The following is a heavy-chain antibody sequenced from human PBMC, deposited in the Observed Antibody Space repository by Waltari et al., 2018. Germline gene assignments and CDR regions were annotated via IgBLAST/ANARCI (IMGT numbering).Heavy chain of an antibody. Sequence: QVQLVQSGAEVKKPGSSVKISCKASGGTFSSYAISWVRQAPGQGLEWMGRIIPILGIANYAQKFQGRVTITADKSTSTAYMELSSLRSEDTAVYYCARCSYDSSGYGQFDPWGQGTLVTVSS. CDR3: ARCSYDSSGYGQFDP. V-gene: IGHV1-69*04. D-gene: IGHD3-22*01. J-gene: IGHJ5*02. CDR1: GGTFSSYA. CDR2: IIPILGIA.